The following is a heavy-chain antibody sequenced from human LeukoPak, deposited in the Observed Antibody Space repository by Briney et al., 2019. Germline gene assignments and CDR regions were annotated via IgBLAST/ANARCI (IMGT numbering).Heavy chain of an antibody. CDR2: ISYDGSNK. D-gene: IGHD3-10*01. CDR3: ARDSKSILLWFGGVWFDP. Sequence: GGSLRLSCAASGFTFSSYAMPWVRQAPGKGLEWVAVISYDGSNKYYADSVKGRFTISRDNSKNTLYLQMNSLRAEDTAVYYCARDSKSILLWFGGVWFDPWGQGTLVTVSS. V-gene: IGHV3-30-3*01. CDR1: GFTFSSYA. J-gene: IGHJ5*02.